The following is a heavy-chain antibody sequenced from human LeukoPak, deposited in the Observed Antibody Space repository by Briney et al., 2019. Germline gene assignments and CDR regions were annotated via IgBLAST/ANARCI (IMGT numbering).Heavy chain of an antibody. CDR3: ARVRPGQWLLRDAFDI. D-gene: IGHD6-19*01. CDR1: GFTFSSFS. J-gene: IGHJ3*02. V-gene: IGHV3-21*01. Sequence: GGSLRLSCAASGFTFSSFSMNWVRQAPGKGLEWVSFISTSSSYIYYADSLKGRFTISRDNARNSLFLQMNSLRAEDTAVYYCARVRPGQWLLRDAFDIWGQGTMVTVSS. CDR2: ISTSSSYI.